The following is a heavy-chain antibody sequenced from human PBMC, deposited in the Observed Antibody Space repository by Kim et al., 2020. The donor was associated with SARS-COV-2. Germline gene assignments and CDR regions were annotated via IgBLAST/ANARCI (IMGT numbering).Heavy chain of an antibody. Sequence: LKSRVTISVDTSKNQFSLKLGSVTAADTAVYYCARDTIAAAGTGGAFDIWGQGTMVTVSS. V-gene: IGHV4-34*01. CDR3: ARDTIAAAGTGGAFDI. D-gene: IGHD6-13*01. J-gene: IGHJ3*02.